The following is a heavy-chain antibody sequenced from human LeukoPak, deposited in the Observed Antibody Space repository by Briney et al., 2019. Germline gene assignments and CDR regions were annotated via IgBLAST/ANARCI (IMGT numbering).Heavy chain of an antibody. CDR1: GYTLTDYY. Sequence: GASVKVSCKASGYTLTDYYIHWVRQAPGHGLEWMTWINPNSGATDYAQKFQGRVTMTSDTSISTVYMELSRLTSDDTAVYYCARRAAVGNYFDFWGQGTLVTVSS. CDR2: INPNSGAT. V-gene: IGHV1-2*02. D-gene: IGHD6-13*01. J-gene: IGHJ4*02. CDR3: ARRAAVGNYFDF.